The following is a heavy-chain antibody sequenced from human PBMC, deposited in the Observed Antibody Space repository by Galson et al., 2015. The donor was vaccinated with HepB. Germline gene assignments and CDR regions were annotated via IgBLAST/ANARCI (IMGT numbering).Heavy chain of an antibody. CDR1: GGTFSSYA. J-gene: IGHJ2*01. CDR3: ARDGSPPPRYSSSLPNWYFDL. Sequence: SVKVSCKASGGTFSSYAISWVRQAPGQGLEWMGRINTNTGNPTYAQGFTGRFVFSLDTSVSTAYLQISSLKAEDTAVYYCARDGSPPPRYSSSLPNWYFDLWGRGTLVTVSS. D-gene: IGHD6-13*01. CDR2: INTNTGNP. V-gene: IGHV7-4-1*02.